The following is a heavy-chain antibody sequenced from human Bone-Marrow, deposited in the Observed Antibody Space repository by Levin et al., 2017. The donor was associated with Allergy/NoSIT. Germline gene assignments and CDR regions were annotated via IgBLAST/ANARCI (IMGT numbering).Heavy chain of an antibody. J-gene: IGHJ3*02. CDR3: ARDPDYDRAFDI. D-gene: IGHD4-17*01. CDR2: VYSSGNT. V-gene: IGHV4-31*03. Sequence: SQTLSLTCTVSGGSINGGTYDWSWIRQLPGKGLEYIASVYSSGNTNYNPSLKSRATISLDTSKNQFSLKLTSVTDADTAVYYCARDPDYDRAFDIWGQGTMVTVSS. CDR1: GGSINGGTYD.